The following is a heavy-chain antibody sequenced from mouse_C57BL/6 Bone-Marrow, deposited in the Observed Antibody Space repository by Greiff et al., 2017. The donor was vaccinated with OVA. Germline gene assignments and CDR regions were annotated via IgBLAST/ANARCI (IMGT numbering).Heavy chain of an antibody. CDR1: GYSITSDY. Sequence: EVQLQQSGPGLAKPSQSLSLTCSVTGYSITSDYWNWIRKFPGNKLEYMGDISYSGSTYYNPSLKSRISIITDTTKNQYYLQLNSVLTGDTATYYCAGGGYFDVWGTGATVTVS. V-gene: IGHV3-8*01. CDR3: AGGGYFDV. CDR2: ISYSGST. J-gene: IGHJ1*03.